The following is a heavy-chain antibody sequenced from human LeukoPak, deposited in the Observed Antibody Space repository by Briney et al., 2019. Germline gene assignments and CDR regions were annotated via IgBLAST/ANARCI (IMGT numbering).Heavy chain of an antibody. CDR1: GYTFTSYG. CDR2: ISAYDGNT. V-gene: IGHV1-18*01. J-gene: IGHJ4*02. CDR3: ARAGYSYGTYYFDY. Sequence: ASVKVSCKASGYTFTSYGISWVRQAPGQGLEWMGWISAYDGNTNYAQKLQGRVTMTTDTSTSTAYMELRSLRSDDTAVYYCARAGYSYGTYYFDYWGQGTLVTVSP. D-gene: IGHD5-18*01.